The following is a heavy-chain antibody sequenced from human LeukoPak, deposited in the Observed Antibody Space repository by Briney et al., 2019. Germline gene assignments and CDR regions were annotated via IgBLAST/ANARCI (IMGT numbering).Heavy chain of an antibody. CDR2: VFSGGAT. D-gene: IGHD3-10*01. CDR1: GDSIY. V-gene: IGHV4-59*12. J-gene: IGHJ6*03. CDR3: ARGRGHMDV. Sequence: SETLSLTCSVSGDSIYWSWVRQSPGKGLQWIGTVFSGGATSYSPSLASRVTMSLDKSKSHFSLKLSSVTAADTAVYYCARGRGHMDVWGKGTTVTVSS.